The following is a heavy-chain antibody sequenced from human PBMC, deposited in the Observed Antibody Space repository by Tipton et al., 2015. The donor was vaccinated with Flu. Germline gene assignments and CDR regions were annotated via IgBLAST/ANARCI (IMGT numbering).Heavy chain of an antibody. V-gene: IGHV1-46*01. CDR3: ARDRGFGAYTFDY. D-gene: IGHD3-10*01. CDR2: IYPSGGGT. J-gene: IGHJ4*02. Sequence: QVQLVQSGAEVKKPGASVRISCTASGYTFTNYNMHWVRQAPGQGPEWMGIIYPSGGGTTYAQRFQGRITSTRDKSTSTVYMELSSLTSDDTAFYYCARDRGFGAYTFDYWGQGTLVTVAS. CDR1: GYTFTNYN.